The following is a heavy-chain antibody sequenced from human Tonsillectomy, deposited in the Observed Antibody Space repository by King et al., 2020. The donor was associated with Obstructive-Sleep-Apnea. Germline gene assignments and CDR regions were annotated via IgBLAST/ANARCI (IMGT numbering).Heavy chain of an antibody. J-gene: IGHJ6*02. V-gene: IGHV1-69*01. CDR3: ARGGNLGDYSTSRGYYYSYYAIDV. Sequence: VQLVQSGAEVKKPGSSVKVSCKASGGTFSSYAVSWVRQAPGQGLEWMGGVIPIFGTANYAQKFQGRVTIPADESTNTAYMDLSSLRYEETAVYYCARGGNLGDYSTSRGYYYSYYAIDVWGQGTTVTVSS. CDR1: GGTFSSYA. D-gene: IGHD4-11*01. CDR2: VIPIFGTA.